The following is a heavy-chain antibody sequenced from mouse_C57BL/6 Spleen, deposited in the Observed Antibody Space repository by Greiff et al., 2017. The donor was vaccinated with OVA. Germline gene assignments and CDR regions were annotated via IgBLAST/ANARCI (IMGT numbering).Heavy chain of an antibody. CDR2: INPSNGGT. CDR1: GYTFTSYW. D-gene: IGHD1-1*01. J-gene: IGHJ4*01. V-gene: IGHV1-53*01. Sequence: QVHVKQPGTELVKPGASVKLSCKASGYTFTSYWMHWVKQRPGQGLEWIGNINPSNGGTNYNEKFKSKATLTVDKSSSTAYMQLSSLTSEDSAVYYCARPPYYYGSSYDAMDYWGQGTSVTVSS. CDR3: ARPPYYYGSSYDAMDY.